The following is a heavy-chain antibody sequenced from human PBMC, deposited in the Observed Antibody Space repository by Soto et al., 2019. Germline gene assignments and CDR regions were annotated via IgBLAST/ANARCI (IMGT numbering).Heavy chain of an antibody. Sequence: GGSLRLSCAASGFTFSSYGMHWVRQAPGKGLEWVAVISYDGSNKYYADSVKGRFTISRDNSKNTLYLQMNSLRAEDTAVYYCAKEKWLRLCCSFDYRGQGTLVTVSS. CDR3: AKEKWLRLCCSFDY. V-gene: IGHV3-30*18. CDR2: ISYDGSNK. J-gene: IGHJ4*02. CDR1: GFTFSSYG. D-gene: IGHD5-12*01.